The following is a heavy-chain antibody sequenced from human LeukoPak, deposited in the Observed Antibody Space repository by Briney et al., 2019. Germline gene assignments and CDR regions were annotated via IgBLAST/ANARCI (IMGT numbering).Heavy chain of an antibody. J-gene: IGHJ3*02. D-gene: IGHD3-3*01. Sequence: PGGSLRLSCAASGFTFSSYAMHWVRQAPGKGLEWVAVISYDGSNKYYADSVKGRFTISRDNSKNTLDLQMNSLRAEDTAVYYCARDRTKDFWSGSEAFDIWGQGTMVTVSS. V-gene: IGHV3-30-3*01. CDR3: ARDRTKDFWSGSEAFDI. CDR1: GFTFSSYA. CDR2: ISYDGSNK.